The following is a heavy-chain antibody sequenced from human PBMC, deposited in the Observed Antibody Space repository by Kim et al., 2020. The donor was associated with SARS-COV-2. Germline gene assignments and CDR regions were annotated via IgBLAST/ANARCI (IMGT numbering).Heavy chain of an antibody. CDR3: ARTISGSYGAAFDI. D-gene: IGHD1-26*01. V-gene: IGHV3-30*01. Sequence: YADSVKGRFTISRDNSKNTLYLQMNSLRAEDTAVYYCARTISGSYGAAFDIWGQGTMVTVSS. J-gene: IGHJ3*02.